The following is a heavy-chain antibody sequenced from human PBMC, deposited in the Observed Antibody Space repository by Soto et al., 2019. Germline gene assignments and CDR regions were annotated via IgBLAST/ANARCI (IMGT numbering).Heavy chain of an antibody. V-gene: IGHV3-48*02. D-gene: IGHD3-22*01. J-gene: IGHJ5*02. CDR1: GFTFSSYS. Sequence: VQLVESGGGLVQPGGSLRLSCAASGFTFSSYSMNWVRQAPGKGLEWVSYISSSSSTIYYADSVKGRFTISRDNAKNSLYLQMNSPRDEDTAVYYCARGGLYYDSSGFPFDPWGQGTLVTVSS. CDR2: ISSSSSTI. CDR3: ARGGLYYDSSGFPFDP.